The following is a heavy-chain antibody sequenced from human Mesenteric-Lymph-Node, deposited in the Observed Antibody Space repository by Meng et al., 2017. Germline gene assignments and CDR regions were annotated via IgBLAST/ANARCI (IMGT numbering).Heavy chain of an antibody. CDR2: ISSSGSTI. CDR3: ARVHSNYYDSSGDLDY. J-gene: IGHJ4*02. V-gene: IGHV3-11*04. D-gene: IGHD3-22*01. CDR1: GFTFSDYY. Sequence: GSLKISCAASGFTFSDYYMSWIRQAPGKGLEWVSYISSSGSTIYYADSVKGRFTISRDNAKNSLYLQMNSLRAEDTAVYYCARVHSNYYDSSGDLDYWGQGTLVTVSS.